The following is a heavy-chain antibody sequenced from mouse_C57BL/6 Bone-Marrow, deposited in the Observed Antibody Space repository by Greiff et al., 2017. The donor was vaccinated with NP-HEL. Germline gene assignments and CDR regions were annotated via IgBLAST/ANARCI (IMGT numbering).Heavy chain of an antibody. CDR1: GFSLTSYA. J-gene: IGHJ4*01. V-gene: IGHV2-9-1*01. CDR3: ARKSYNYGSSPYAMDY. CDR2: IWTGGGT. Sequence: VQLQESGPGLVAPSQSLSITCTVSGFSLTSYAISWVRQPPGKGLEWLGVIWTGGGTNYNSAFKSRLSISKDNSKSQVFLNRNSLQTDDTAMYYCARKSYNYGSSPYAMDYWGQGTSVTVSS. D-gene: IGHD1-1*01.